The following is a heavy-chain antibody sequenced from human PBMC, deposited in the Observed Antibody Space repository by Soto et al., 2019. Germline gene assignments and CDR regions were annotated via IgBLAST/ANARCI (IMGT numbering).Heavy chain of an antibody. CDR2: IFISGST. Sequence: QLQLQESGPGLVKPSETLSLTCTVSGGSISSSSYYWGWIRQPPGKGLEWIGSIFISGSTYYNPSLNSRLTISVDTSKNQFSLKLSSVTAADTALYYSARQAMVRGLTGWFDPWGQGTLVTVSS. D-gene: IGHD3-10*01. J-gene: IGHJ5*02. CDR3: ARQAMVRGLTGWFDP. CDR1: GGSISSSSYY. V-gene: IGHV4-39*01.